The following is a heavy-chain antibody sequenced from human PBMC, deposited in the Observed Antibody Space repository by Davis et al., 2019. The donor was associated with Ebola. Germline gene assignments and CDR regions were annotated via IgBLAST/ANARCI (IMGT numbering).Heavy chain of an antibody. CDR1: GYSFTSYW. CDR2: IYPGDSDT. Sequence: GESLKISCKGSGYSFTSYWIGWVRQMPGKFLESIAIIYPGDSDTRYSPSFQGQVTISADKSISTAYLQWSSLKASDTAMYYCARVLGELSYTEYFQHWGQGTLVTVSS. D-gene: IGHD3-16*02. J-gene: IGHJ1*01. CDR3: ARVLGELSYTEYFQH. V-gene: IGHV5-51*01.